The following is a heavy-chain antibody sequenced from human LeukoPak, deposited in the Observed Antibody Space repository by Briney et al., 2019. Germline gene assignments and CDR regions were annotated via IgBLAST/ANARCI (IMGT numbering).Heavy chain of an antibody. CDR3: AKDIAVAGTRDFEFDY. CDR2: ISGSGGST. D-gene: IGHD6-19*01. CDR1: RFTFSNFG. V-gene: IGHV3-23*01. J-gene: IGHJ4*02. Sequence: GGSLRLSCAASRFTFSNFGMSWVRQAPGKGLEWVSAISGSGGSTYYADSVKGRFTISRDNSKNTLYLQMNSLRAEDTAVYYCAKDIAVAGTRDFEFDYWGQGTLVTVSS.